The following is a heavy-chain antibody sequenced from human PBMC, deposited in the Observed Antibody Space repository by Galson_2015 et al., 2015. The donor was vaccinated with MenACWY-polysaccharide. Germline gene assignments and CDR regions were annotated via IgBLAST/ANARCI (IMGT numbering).Heavy chain of an antibody. CDR1: GFTFDDYA. CDR2: ISWNSGSI. D-gene: IGHD3-22*01. J-gene: IGHJ4*02. V-gene: IGHV3-9*01. Sequence: SLRLSCAASGFTFDDYAMHWVRQAPGKGLEWVSGISWNSGSIGYADSVKGRFTISRDNAKKSLYLQMNSPRAEDTALYYCAKDSLYDSSGYFDYWGQGTLVTVSS. CDR3: AKDSLYDSSGYFDY.